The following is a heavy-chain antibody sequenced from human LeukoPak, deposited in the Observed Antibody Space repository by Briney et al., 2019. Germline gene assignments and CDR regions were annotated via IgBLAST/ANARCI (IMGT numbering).Heavy chain of an antibody. CDR2: IYYSGST. J-gene: IGHJ4*02. Sequence: KPSETLSLTCTVSGGSISSYYWSWIRQPPGKGLEWIGYIYYSGSTYYNPSLKSRVTISVDTSKNRFSLKLSSVTAADTAVYYCARETHYYDSSGYDAATPSGDWGQGTLVTVSS. CDR1: GGSISSYY. D-gene: IGHD3-22*01. V-gene: IGHV4-59*12. CDR3: ARETHYYDSSGYDAATPSGD.